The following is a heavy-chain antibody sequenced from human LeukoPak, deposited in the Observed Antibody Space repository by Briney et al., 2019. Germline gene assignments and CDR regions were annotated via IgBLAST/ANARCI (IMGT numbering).Heavy chain of an antibody. D-gene: IGHD3-9*01. J-gene: IGHJ4*02. CDR2: IYPGDSDT. CDR1: GCSFTSYW. CDR3: ARRTRSDDWLPLLFDY. Sequence: GESLKISCKGSGCSFTSYWIGWVRQMPGKGLEWMGIIYPGDSDTRYSPSFQGQVTISADKSISTAYLQWSSLKASDTAMYYCARRTRSDDWLPLLFDYWGQGTLVTVSS. V-gene: IGHV5-51*01.